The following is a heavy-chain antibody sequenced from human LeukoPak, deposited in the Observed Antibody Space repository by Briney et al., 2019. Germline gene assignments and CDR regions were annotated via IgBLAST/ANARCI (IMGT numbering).Heavy chain of an antibody. Sequence: GASVKVSCKASGYTFTNYPMNWVRQAPGQGLKWLGWINTNTGTPTYAQGFTGRFVFSLDTSVSTAYLQISSLKAEDTAVYYCARARSGWPLDVSDIWGQGTMVTVSS. D-gene: IGHD6-19*01. J-gene: IGHJ3*02. V-gene: IGHV7-4-1*02. CDR3: ARARSGWPLDVSDI. CDR1: GYTFTNYP. CDR2: INTNTGTP.